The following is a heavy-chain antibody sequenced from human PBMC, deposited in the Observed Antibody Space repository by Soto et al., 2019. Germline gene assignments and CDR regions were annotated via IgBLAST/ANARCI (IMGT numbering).Heavy chain of an antibody. CDR2: ISWDSGKI. D-gene: IGHD4-17*01. V-gene: IGHV3-9*01. CDR3: AKDNTGRYGDYESTWFEP. J-gene: IGHJ5*02. CDR1: GFSIDDFA. Sequence: GGSLRLSCAASGFSIDDFAMHWVRQAPGKGLEWVSSISWDSGKIGYADSVTSRFSVSRDNAKNSLFLQMSSLKPEDTAFYFCAKDNTGRYGDYESTWFEPWGQGTPVTVSS.